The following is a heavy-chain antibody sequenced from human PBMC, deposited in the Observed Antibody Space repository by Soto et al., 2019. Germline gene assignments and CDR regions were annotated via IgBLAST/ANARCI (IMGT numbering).Heavy chain of an antibody. J-gene: IGHJ5*02. Sequence: QVQLVQSGAEVKKPGSSVKVSCKASGGTFSSYTISWVRQAPGQGLEWMGRIIPILGIANYAQKFQGRVKITADKSTSTAYMELSSQRSEDTAVYYCAREVVVVVAAIYWFDPWGQGTLVTVSS. V-gene: IGHV1-69*08. D-gene: IGHD2-15*01. CDR2: IIPILGIA. CDR3: AREVVVVVAAIYWFDP. CDR1: GGTFSSYT.